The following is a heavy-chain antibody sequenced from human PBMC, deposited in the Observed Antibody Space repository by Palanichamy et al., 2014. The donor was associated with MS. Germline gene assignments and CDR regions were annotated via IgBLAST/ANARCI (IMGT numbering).Heavy chain of an antibody. CDR1: GYTFTDYY. J-gene: IGHJ3*02. CDR3: ATGVVVIKPGAFDI. CDR2: VDPEDGET. D-gene: IGHD3-22*01. V-gene: IGHV1-69-2*01. Sequence: GQSGAEVKKPGATVKISCKVSGYTFTDYYMHWVQQAPGKGLEWMGLVDPEDGETIYAEKFQGRVTITADASTDTAYMELSSLRSEDTAVYYCATGVVVIKPGAFDIWGQGTMVTVSS.